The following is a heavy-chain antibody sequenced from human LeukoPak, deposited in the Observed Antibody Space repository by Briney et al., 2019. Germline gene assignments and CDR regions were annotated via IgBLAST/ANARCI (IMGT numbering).Heavy chain of an antibody. CDR2: ISRNSGSI. CDR1: GFTFDDYA. Sequence: GRSLRLSCAASGFTFDDYAMHWVRQAPGKGLEWVSGISRNSGSIGYADSVKGRFTISRDNAKNSLYLQMNSLRAEDTALYYCAKEAYDAFDIWGQGTMVTVSS. J-gene: IGHJ3*02. CDR3: AKEAYDAFDI. V-gene: IGHV3-9*01.